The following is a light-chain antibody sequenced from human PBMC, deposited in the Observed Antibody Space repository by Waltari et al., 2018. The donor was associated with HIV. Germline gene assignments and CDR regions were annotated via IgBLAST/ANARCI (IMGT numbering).Light chain of an antibody. CDR3: QQRYSTLFT. CDR2: AAS. Sequence: DIQMTQSPSSLSASVGARVTITCRASQSISSSLNWYQQKPGKAPKLLIYAASSLQSGVPARFSGSASGTDFTPTISSLQPEDFGTYYWQQRYSTLFTFGPGTKVDIK. V-gene: IGKV1-39*01. CDR1: QSISSS. J-gene: IGKJ3*01.